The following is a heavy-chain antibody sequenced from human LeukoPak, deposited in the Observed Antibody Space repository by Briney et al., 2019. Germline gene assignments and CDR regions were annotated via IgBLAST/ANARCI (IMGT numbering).Heavy chain of an antibody. D-gene: IGHD5-12*01. CDR1: GFTFNSYA. J-gene: IGHJ6*03. CDR2: ITGTGGST. V-gene: IGHV3-23*01. CDR3: AKARDYYYYYMDV. Sequence: GGSLRLSCAASGFTFNSYAMSWVRQAPGEGLEWVSAITGTGGSTYYADSVKGRFTISRDNSKNTLYLQMNSLRAEDTAVYYCAKARDYYYYYMDVWGKGTTVTVSS.